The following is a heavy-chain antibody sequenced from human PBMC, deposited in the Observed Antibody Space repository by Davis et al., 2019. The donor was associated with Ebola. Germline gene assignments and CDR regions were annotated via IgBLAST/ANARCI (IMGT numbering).Heavy chain of an antibody. D-gene: IGHD6-19*01. CDR3: ARGDPLYSSGWYSGDY. V-gene: IGHV1-69*05. CDR2: IIPIFGTA. J-gene: IGHJ4*02. Sequence: SVKVSCKASGGTFSSYAISWVRQAPGQGLEWMGGIIPIFGTANYAQKFQGRVTMTTDTSTSTAYMELSSLRSEDTAVYYCARGDPLYSSGWYSGDYWGQGTLVTVSS. CDR1: GGTFSSYA.